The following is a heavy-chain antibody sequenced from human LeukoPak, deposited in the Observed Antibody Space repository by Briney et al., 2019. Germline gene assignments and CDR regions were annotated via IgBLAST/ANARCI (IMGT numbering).Heavy chain of an antibody. J-gene: IGHJ6*03. CDR1: GFTFSSYW. Sequence: GGFLRLSCAASGFTFSSYWMSWVRQAPGKGLEWVSSISSTGGTTYYADSVKGRFTISRDNSKNTLYLQMNSLRAEDTAIYYCAKNGDRGAYCTGGTCYPYFYYYMDVWGKGTTVTI. D-gene: IGHD2-15*01. CDR3: AKNGDRGAYCTGGTCYPYFYYYMDV. V-gene: IGHV3-23*01. CDR2: ISSTGGTT.